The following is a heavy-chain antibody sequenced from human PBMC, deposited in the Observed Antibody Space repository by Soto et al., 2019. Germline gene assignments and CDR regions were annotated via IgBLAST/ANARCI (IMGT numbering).Heavy chain of an antibody. Sequence: PSETLSLTCTVSGGSISSSSHYWGWIRQPPGTGLEWIGSIYYSGSTYYNPSLKSRVTISVDTSKNQFSLKLSSVTAADTTVYYCESATVERTGTVYYYYGMDVWGQGTTVTVSS. CDR3: ESATVERTGTVYYYYGMDV. J-gene: IGHJ6*02. D-gene: IGHD1-7*01. V-gene: IGHV4-39*01. CDR2: IYYSGST. CDR1: GGSISSSSHY.